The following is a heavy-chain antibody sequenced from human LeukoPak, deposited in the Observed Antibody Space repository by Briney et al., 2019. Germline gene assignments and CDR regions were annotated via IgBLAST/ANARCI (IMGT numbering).Heavy chain of an antibody. D-gene: IGHD3-3*01. CDR1: GYTFTSYG. J-gene: IGHJ5*02. Sequence: ASVKVSCKASGYTFTSYGISWVRQAPGQGLEWMGWISAYNGNTNYAQDLHGRVTMTTDTSSSTAYMELGSLRSDDTAVYYCARGFTIFGVVNNWFDPWGQGTLVPSPQ. V-gene: IGHV1-18*01. CDR2: ISAYNGNT. CDR3: ARGFTIFGVVNNWFDP.